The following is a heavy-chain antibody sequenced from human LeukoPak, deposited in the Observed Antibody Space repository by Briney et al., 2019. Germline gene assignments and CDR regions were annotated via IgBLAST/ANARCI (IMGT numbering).Heavy chain of an antibody. CDR2: INTDGGST. CDR3: ARITCSSASCYPPVY. Sequence: GGSLRLSCAASGFTFNNYAMSWVRQAPGKGLVWVSRINTDGGSTTYADSVKGRFTISRDNAKNTLYLQMNSLRAEDTAVYYCARITCSSASCYPPVYWGQGTLVTVSS. J-gene: IGHJ4*02. CDR1: GFTFNNYA. D-gene: IGHD2-2*01. V-gene: IGHV3-74*01.